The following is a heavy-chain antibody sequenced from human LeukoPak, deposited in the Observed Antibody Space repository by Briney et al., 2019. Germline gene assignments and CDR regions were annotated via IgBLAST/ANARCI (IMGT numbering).Heavy chain of an antibody. CDR3: ARYSSSSGWFDP. CDR2: IYYSGST. J-gene: IGHJ5*02. CDR1: GGSISSSNYY. Sequence: SETLSLTCTVSGGSISSSNYYWVWIRQPPGKGLEWIGNIYYSGSTWYNPSLKSRVTISVDTSKNQFSLQLSSVTAADTAVYYCARYSSSSGWFDPWGQGTLVTVSS. V-gene: IGHV4-39*01. D-gene: IGHD6-6*01.